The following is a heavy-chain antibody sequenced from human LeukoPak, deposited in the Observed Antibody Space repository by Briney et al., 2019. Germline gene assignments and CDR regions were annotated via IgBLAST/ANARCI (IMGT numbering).Heavy chain of an antibody. D-gene: IGHD3-16*01. CDR3: VTGHYDSRMYFDL. CDR1: GFTFSTYW. V-gene: IGHV3-74*01. J-gene: IGHJ2*01. CDR2: IKFDGSLA. Sequence: PGGSLRLSCTASGFTFSTYWIHWVRQAPGEGLVWVSQIKFDGSLASYADSVQGRFTISRDNAKNTLYLQMNSLGTEDTAVYYCVTGHYDSRMYFDLWGRGTLVTVSS.